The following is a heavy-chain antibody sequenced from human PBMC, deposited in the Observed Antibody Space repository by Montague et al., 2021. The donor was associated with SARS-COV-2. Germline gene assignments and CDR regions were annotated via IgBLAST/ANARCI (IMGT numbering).Heavy chain of an antibody. CDR1: GFTFSSYW. Sequence: SLRLSCAASGFTFSSYWMSWVRQAPGKGLEWLAHIKQDGSEKYYVDSVKGRFTISRDNAKNSLYLQMNSLRAEDTAVYYCARDLGAVVVAAIKYYYYGIDFWSQGPTVTVSS. V-gene: IGHV3-7*03. CDR2: IKQDGSEK. CDR3: ARDLGAVVVAAIKYYYYGIDF. D-gene: IGHD2-15*01. J-gene: IGHJ6*02.